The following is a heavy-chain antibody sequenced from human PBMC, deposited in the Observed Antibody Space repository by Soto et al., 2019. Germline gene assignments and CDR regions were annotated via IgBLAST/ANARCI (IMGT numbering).Heavy chain of an antibody. Sequence: PGGSLRLSCAASGFTFSSYAMTWVRQAPGKGLEGVSGISGSGATTSYADSVKGRFTVSRDNSKNTLYLQMNSLRVEDTAVYHCAKLRYFDWSAYNWFEYWGQGTPVTVSS. CDR3: AKLRYFDWSAYNWFEY. J-gene: IGHJ5*01. CDR1: GFTFSSYA. CDR2: ISGSGATT. D-gene: IGHD3-9*01. V-gene: IGHV3-23*01.